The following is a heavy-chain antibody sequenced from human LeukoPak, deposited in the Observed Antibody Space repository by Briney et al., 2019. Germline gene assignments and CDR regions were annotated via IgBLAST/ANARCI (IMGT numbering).Heavy chain of an antibody. CDR2: IYYSGST. Sequence: KPSETLSLTCTVSGGSISSYYWSWIRQPPGKGLEWIGYIYYSGSTNYDPSLKSRVTISVDTSKNQFSLKLSSVTAADTAVYYCARLVYDYVWGSYSDYWGQGTLVTVSS. D-gene: IGHD3-16*01. J-gene: IGHJ4*02. CDR1: GGSISSYY. V-gene: IGHV4-59*01. CDR3: ARLVYDYVWGSYSDY.